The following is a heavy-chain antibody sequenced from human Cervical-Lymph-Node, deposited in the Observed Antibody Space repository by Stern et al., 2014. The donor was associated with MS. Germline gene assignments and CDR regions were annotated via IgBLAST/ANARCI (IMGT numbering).Heavy chain of an antibody. J-gene: IGHJ6*02. V-gene: IGHV3-20*04. CDR3: ARCRDDSGLYYYGMDV. CDR1: GFSFDDYG. D-gene: IGHD3-22*01. CDR2: IYWDGGST. Sequence: VQLVQSGGGVVRPGGSLRLSCAASGFSFDDYGMTWVRQAPGKGLEWVSGIYWDGGSTGYADSVKGRFIISRDNAKNSLYLQMDSLRVEDTALYYCARCRDDSGLYYYGMDVWGQGTTVTVS.